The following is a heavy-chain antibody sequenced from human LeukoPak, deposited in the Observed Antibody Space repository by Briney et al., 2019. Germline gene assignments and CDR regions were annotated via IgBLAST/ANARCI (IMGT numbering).Heavy chain of an antibody. J-gene: IGHJ4*02. Sequence: SETLSLTCTVSGGSIRGYYWSWIRQPPGRALEWVGYIFYSGSTNYNPSLKSRATILVDTSKNQFSLKLSSVTAADTAVYYCARDGPSYCSSTSCHPFDYWGQGTLVTVSS. V-gene: IGHV4-59*12. CDR3: ARDGPSYCSSTSCHPFDY. CDR1: GGSIRGYY. D-gene: IGHD2-2*01. CDR2: IFYSGST.